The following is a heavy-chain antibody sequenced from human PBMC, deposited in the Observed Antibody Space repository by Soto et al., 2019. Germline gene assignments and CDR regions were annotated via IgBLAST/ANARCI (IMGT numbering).Heavy chain of an antibody. D-gene: IGHD2-8*01. V-gene: IGHV4-39*01. J-gene: IGHJ4*02. Sequence: SETLSLTCTVSGGSISSSSYYWGWIRQPPGKGLEWIGSIYYSGSTYYNPSLKSRVTISVDTSKNQFSLKLSSVTAADTAVYYCARLTKGHPQNPFDYWGQGTLVTVSS. CDR2: IYYSGST. CDR3: ARLTKGHPQNPFDY. CDR1: GGSISSSSYY.